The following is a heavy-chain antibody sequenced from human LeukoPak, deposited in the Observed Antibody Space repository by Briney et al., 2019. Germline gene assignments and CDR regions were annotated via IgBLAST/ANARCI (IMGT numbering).Heavy chain of an antibody. CDR1: GFTFSSYG. Sequence: GGSLRLSCAASGFTFSSYGMSWVRQAPGKGLEWVANITQDGSEKYYVDSVKGRFTISRDNAKNSLYLQMNSLRAEDTAVYYCARASVLRFLEFDYWGQGTLVAVSS. J-gene: IGHJ4*02. CDR2: ITQDGSEK. D-gene: IGHD3-3*01. CDR3: ARASVLRFLEFDY. V-gene: IGHV3-7*04.